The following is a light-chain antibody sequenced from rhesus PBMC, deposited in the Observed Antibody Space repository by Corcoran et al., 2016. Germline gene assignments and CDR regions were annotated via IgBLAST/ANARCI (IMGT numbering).Light chain of an antibody. CDR3: QQYSSSPPT. CDR1: QSISSW. V-gene: IGKV1-22*01. J-gene: IGKJ1*01. CDR2: KAS. Sequence: DIQMTQSPSSLSASVGDTVTITCRASQSISSWLAWYQPKPGKAPKLLIYKASTLQSGVPTRFSGSGSGTDFTLTISSLQSEDFATYYCQQYSSSPPTFGQGTKVEIK.